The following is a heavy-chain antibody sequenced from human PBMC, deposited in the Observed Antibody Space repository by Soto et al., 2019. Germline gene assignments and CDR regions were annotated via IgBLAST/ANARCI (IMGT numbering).Heavy chain of an antibody. D-gene: IGHD3-10*02. J-gene: IGHJ6*03. CDR1: GYTFTSYG. CDR3: ARNVRGVGKYYYYYYMDV. CDR2: ISAYNGNT. V-gene: IGHV1-18*01. Sequence: GASVKVSCKACGYTFTSYGISWVRQAPGQGLEWMGWISAYNGNTNYAQKLQGRVTMTTDTSTSTAYMELRSLRSDDTAVYYCARNVRGVGKYYYYYYMDVWGKGTTVTVSS.